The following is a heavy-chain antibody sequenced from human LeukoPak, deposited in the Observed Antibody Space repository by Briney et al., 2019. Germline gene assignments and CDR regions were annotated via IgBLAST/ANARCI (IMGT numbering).Heavy chain of an antibody. J-gene: IGHJ4*02. CDR3: AKTAHYYDSSGYYYFDY. CDR2: ISGSGGST. V-gene: IGHV3-23*01. Sequence: GGSLRLSCAASGFTFSSYAMSWVRQAPGKGLEWVSAISGSGGSTYYADSVKGRFTISRDNSKNTLYLQMNSLRAEDTAIYYCAKTAHYYDSSGYYYFDYRGQGTLVTVSS. D-gene: IGHD3-22*01. CDR1: GFTFSSYA.